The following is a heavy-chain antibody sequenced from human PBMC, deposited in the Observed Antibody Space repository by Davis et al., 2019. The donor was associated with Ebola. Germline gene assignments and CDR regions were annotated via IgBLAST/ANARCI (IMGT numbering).Heavy chain of an antibody. J-gene: IGHJ6*04. V-gene: IGHV3-15*01. D-gene: IGHD2-2*01. Sequence: PGGSLRLSCEASGFTFTNAWMTWVRQAPGKGLEWLGRIKSKTDGGTTDYAAPVKGRFTISRGDSENTLYLQMNSLKTEDTAIYYCTTSGIVVVPAASAGLDVWGKGTTVTVSS. CDR3: TTSGIVVVPAASAGLDV. CDR2: IKSKTDGGTT. CDR1: GFTFTNAW.